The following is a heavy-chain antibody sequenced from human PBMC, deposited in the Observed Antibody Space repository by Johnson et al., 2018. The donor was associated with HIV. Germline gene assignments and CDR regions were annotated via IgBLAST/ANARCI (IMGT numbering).Heavy chain of an antibody. CDR3: ARVGDWGSAYDAFDI. D-gene: IGHD7-27*01. CDR2: ISYDGTNK. J-gene: IGHJ3*02. CDR1: GFIFSSYG. V-gene: IGHV3-30*03. Sequence: QVQLVESGGGVVQPGRSLRLSCAASGFIFSSYGMHWVRQAPGKGLEWVAVISYDGTNKYYADSVKGRFTISRDNSKKTLYLQMSSLRIEDTAVYYCARVGDWGSAYDAFDIWGQGTMVTVSS.